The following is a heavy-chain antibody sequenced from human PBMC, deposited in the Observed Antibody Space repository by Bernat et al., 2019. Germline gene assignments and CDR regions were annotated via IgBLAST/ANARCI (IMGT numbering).Heavy chain of an antibody. D-gene: IGHD6-19*01. V-gene: IGHV3-49*04. CDR2: IRSKAYGGTT. CDR1: GSGFTFGDYA. CDR3: TRAVSSGWYGVIDY. Sequence: EVQLLESGGGLGQPGQSLRLSCTASGSGFTFGDYAMSWVRQAPGKGLEWVGFIRSKAYGGTTEYAASVRGRFSISRDDSKSIAYLQMSSLKTEDTAVYYCTRAVSSGWYGVIDYWGQGTLVTVSS. J-gene: IGHJ4*02.